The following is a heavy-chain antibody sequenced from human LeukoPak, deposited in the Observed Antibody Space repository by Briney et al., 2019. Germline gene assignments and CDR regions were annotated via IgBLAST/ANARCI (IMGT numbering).Heavy chain of an antibody. Sequence: ASVKVSCKASGYTFTGYYMHWVRQAPGQGLEWMGWINPNSGGTNYAQKFQGRVTMTRDTSISTAYMELSRLRSDDTAVYYCARVDDFWSGYLYYFDYWGQGTLVTVSS. CDR3: ARVDDFWSGYLYYFDY. V-gene: IGHV1-2*02. J-gene: IGHJ4*02. D-gene: IGHD3-3*01. CDR2: INPNSGGT. CDR1: GYTFTGYY.